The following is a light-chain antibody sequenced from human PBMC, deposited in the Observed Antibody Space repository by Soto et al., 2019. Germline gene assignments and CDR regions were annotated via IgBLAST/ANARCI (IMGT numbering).Light chain of an antibody. Sequence: THSPSSLSASVGDRVTISCRASQGIGNFLAWYQHKQGNVPKLLIYAASTLQSGGPSRFSGSGSGTDFTPTISDLQPEDVATYFCHRYNSFPLTFGGGTKVDIK. CDR1: QGIGNF. V-gene: IGKV1-27*01. J-gene: IGKJ4*01. CDR2: AAS. CDR3: HRYNSFPLT.